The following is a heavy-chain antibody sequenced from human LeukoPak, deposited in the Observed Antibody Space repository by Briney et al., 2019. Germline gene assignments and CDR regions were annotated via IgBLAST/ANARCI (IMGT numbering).Heavy chain of an antibody. Sequence: SETLSLTCTVSGGSISSSSYYWGWIRQPPGKGLEWIGSIYYSGSTYYNPSLKSRVTISVDTSKNQFSLKLSSVTAADTAVYYCARVIRFLEWLPYYYYYYMDVWGQGTLVTVS. D-gene: IGHD3-3*01. CDR1: GGSISSSSYY. CDR2: IYYSGST. J-gene: IGHJ6*03. V-gene: IGHV4-39*07. CDR3: ARVIRFLEWLPYYYYYYMDV.